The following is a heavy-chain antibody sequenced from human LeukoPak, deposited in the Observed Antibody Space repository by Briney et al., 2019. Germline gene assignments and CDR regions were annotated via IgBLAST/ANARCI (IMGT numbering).Heavy chain of an antibody. Sequence: SQTLSLTCTVSGGSISSGGYYWSWIRQHPGKGLEWIGYIYYSGSTYYNPSLKSRVTISVDTSKNQFSLKLSSVTAADTAVYYCARDRGFGDREGFDYWGQGTLVTVSS. CDR2: IYYSGST. D-gene: IGHD3-10*01. V-gene: IGHV4-31*03. CDR1: GGSISSGGYY. J-gene: IGHJ4*02. CDR3: ARDRGFGDREGFDY.